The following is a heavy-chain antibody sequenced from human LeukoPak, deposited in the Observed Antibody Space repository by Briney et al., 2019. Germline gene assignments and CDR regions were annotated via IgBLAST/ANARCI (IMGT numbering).Heavy chain of an antibody. CDR3: AKDLSAYGDYGGFDY. D-gene: IGHD4-17*01. J-gene: IGHJ4*02. CDR1: GFTFIGST. Sequence: GGSLRVSCAASGFTFIGSTLRWVCEAPGGGLEWVSAISGSGGSTYYAHSVKGRFNISRDNSKNTLYLQMNSLRAEYTAVYHCAKDLSAYGDYGGFDYWGQGTLVTVSS. V-gene: IGHV3-23*01. CDR2: ISGSGGST.